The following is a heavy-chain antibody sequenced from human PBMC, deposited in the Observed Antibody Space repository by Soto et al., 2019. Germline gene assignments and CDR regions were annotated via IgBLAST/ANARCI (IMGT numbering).Heavy chain of an antibody. CDR1: GGSVSSGSYY. Sequence: QVQLQESSPGLVKPSETLSLTCTVSGGSVSSGSYYWSWIRQPPGKGLEWIGYIYYSGSTNYNPSLKSRVTISVDTSKHQFSLRLSSVTAADTAVYYCARGTLGYCSGGSCYSLDYWGQGTLVTVSS. J-gene: IGHJ4*02. CDR2: IYYSGST. CDR3: ARGTLGYCSGGSCYSLDY. D-gene: IGHD2-15*01. V-gene: IGHV4-61*01.